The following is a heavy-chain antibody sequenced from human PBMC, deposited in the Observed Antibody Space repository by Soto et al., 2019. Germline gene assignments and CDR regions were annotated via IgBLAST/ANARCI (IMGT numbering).Heavy chain of an antibody. V-gene: IGHV4-39*01. J-gene: IGHJ6*02. CDR3: ARHDWARFYGLDV. CDR1: GGSIITSYY. D-gene: IGHD2-21*01. Sequence: KASETLSLTCSVSGGSIITSYYWAWIRQPPGKGLEWIGSIYYSGSTYYNPSLKSRVTIFVDTSQSQFSLILGSVTAADTAVYYCARHDWARFYGLDVWGQGTTVTVSS. CDR2: IYYSGST.